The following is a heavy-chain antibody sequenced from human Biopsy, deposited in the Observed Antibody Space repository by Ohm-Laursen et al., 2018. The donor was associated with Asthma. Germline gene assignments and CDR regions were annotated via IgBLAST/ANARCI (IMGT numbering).Heavy chain of an antibody. CDR2: MSYDGSIK. Sequence: SLRLSCTASGFTFSSYGMDWVRQAPGKGLEWVALMSYDGSIKDYADSVKGRFTISRDNSMNTLYLHMNSLKVEDTAVYYCARGLDYSGRSGFDYWGQGTLVSVSS. V-gene: IGHV3-33*05. J-gene: IGHJ4*01. CDR1: GFTFSSYG. D-gene: IGHD3-10*01. CDR3: ARGLDYSGRSGFDY.